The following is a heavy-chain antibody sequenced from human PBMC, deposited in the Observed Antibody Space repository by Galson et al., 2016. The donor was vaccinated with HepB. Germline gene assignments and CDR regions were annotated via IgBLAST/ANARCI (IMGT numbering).Heavy chain of an antibody. CDR2: INSDGSST. Sequence: SLRLSCAASGFTFSSYTKNWVRQAPGKGLVWVSRINSDGSSTSYADSVKGRFTISRDNAKNTLYLQMNSLRAEDTAVYYCAGDNVLRYFDWTTLNYYYGMDVWGQGTTVTVSS. J-gene: IGHJ6*02. D-gene: IGHD3-9*01. CDR1: GFTFSSYT. V-gene: IGHV3-74*01. CDR3: AGDNVLRYFDWTTLNYYYGMDV.